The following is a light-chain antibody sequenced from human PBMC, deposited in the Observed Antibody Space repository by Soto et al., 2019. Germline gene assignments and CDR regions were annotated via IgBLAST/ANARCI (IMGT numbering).Light chain of an antibody. CDR2: GAS. Sequence: EIVLTQSPGTLSLSPGERATLSCRASQSVSSSYLAWYQQKPGQAPRLLIYGASSRATGIPDRFSGSGSGTDFTLTISRLXPEDFAVYYCQQYGSSPFTFGPGTKVDIK. V-gene: IGKV3-20*01. CDR3: QQYGSSPFT. CDR1: QSVSSSY. J-gene: IGKJ3*01.